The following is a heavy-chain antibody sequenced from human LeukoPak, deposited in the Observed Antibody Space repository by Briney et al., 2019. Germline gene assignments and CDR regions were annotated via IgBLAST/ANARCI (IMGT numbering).Heavy chain of an antibody. CDR1: GFTFSTFA. Sequence: QSGGSLRLSCAASGFTFSTFAMIWVRQPPGKGLEWVSSIFPSGGEIHYADSVRGRFTISRDNSKSILSLQLNSLRADDTAIYYCATYRQVLLPFESWGQGTLVTVSS. CDR3: ATYRQVLLPFES. CDR2: IFPSGGEI. V-gene: IGHV3-23*01. J-gene: IGHJ4*02. D-gene: IGHD2-8*02.